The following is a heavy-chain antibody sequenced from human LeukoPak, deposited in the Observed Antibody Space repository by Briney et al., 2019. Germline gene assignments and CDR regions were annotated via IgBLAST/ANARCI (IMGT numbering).Heavy chain of an antibody. D-gene: IGHD3-16*01. CDR1: GFTFSSYS. J-gene: IGHJ4*02. Sequence: GGSLRLSCAASGFTFSSYSMNWVRQAPGKGLEWVSLISWDGGSTYYADSVKGRFTISRDNSKNSLYLQMNSLRTEDTALYYCAKGDSLGDWGQGTLVTVSS. CDR2: ISWDGGST. V-gene: IGHV3-43*01. CDR3: AKGDSLGD.